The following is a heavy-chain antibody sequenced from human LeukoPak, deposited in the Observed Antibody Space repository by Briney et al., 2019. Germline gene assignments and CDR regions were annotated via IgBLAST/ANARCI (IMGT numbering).Heavy chain of an antibody. Sequence: PGGSLRLSCAASGFTFSNYAMNWVRQAPGKGLEWVSAISGSSDSTYYVDSVKGRFTISRDNSKNTLYLQMNSLRAEDTAVYYCARGVFLRYWGQGTLVTVSS. J-gene: IGHJ4*02. D-gene: IGHD3-16*01. CDR2: ISGSSDST. CDR3: ARGVFLRY. V-gene: IGHV3-23*01. CDR1: GFTFSNYA.